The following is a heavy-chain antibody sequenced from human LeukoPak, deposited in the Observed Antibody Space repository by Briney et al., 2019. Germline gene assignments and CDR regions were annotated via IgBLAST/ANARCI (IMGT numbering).Heavy chain of an antibody. CDR2: IYPVDSDI. J-gene: IGHJ4*02. CDR3: ARQFGGNSEFDY. Sequence: GESLQISCKGSGYSFTSYWIGWVRQLPGKGLEWMGIIYPVDSDIRYRPSFQGQVTISADKSISTAYLQWSSLKASGTAMYYCARQFGGNSEFDYWGQGTLVTVSS. CDR1: GYSFTSYW. V-gene: IGHV5-51*01. D-gene: IGHD4-23*01.